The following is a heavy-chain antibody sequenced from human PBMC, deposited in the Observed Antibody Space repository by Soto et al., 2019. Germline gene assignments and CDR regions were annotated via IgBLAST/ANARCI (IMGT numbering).Heavy chain of an antibody. Sequence: PGGSLRLSCAASGFTFSTYAMTWVRQAPGKGLEWVSIISSSGDATYYVDSVKGRFTISRDNSRNTLNLQMNSLRAEDTAVYYCAKNGDFWSWGMDVWGQGTKVTVYS. D-gene: IGHD3-3*01. V-gene: IGHV3-23*01. CDR3: AKNGDFWSWGMDV. CDR2: ISSSGDAT. J-gene: IGHJ6*02. CDR1: GFTFSTYA.